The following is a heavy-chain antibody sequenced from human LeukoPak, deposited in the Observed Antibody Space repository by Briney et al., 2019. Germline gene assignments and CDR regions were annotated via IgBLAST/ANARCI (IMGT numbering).Heavy chain of an antibody. J-gene: IGHJ4*02. CDR1: GYTFTGYA. CDR2: INAGNGNT. V-gene: IGHV1-3*01. Sequence: WASVKVSCKASGYTFTGYAMHWVRQAPGQRLEWMGWINAGNGNTKYSQKFQGRVTITRDTSASTAYMELSSLRSEDTAVYYCARDETWITTHFDYWGQGTLVTVSS. CDR3: ARDETWITTHFDY. D-gene: IGHD5-12*01.